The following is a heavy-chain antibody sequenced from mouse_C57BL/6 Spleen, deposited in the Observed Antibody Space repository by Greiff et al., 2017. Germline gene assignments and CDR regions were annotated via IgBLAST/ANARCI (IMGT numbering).Heavy chain of an antibody. CDR1: GFTFRSYA. J-gene: IGHJ2*01. CDR2: ISSGGDYI. CDR3: TRDRGSSYRNYFDY. Sequence: EVQLVESGVGLVKPGGSLKLSCAASGFTFRSYAMSWVRQTPEKRLEWVAYISSGGDYIYYADTVKGRFTNSRDNTRNTLYLQMSSLKSEDTAMYYCTRDRGSSYRNYFDYWGQGTTLTVSS. D-gene: IGHD1-1*01. V-gene: IGHV5-9-1*02.